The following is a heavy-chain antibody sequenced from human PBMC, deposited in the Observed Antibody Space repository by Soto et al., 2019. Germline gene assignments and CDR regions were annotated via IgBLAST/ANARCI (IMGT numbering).Heavy chain of an antibody. CDR1: GFRFSTYN. CDR3: ARDRCYDGTCYSASDS. D-gene: IGHD2-15*01. Sequence: GGSLRLSCAASGFRFSTYNMDWVRQAPGKGPEWIAHISTTSFTIYYADSVKGRFTISRDNDRNSLYLEMNSLRDEDTAVYYCARDRCYDGTCYSASDSWGQGNLVTVSS. V-gene: IGHV3-48*02. J-gene: IGHJ5*01. CDR2: ISTTSFTI.